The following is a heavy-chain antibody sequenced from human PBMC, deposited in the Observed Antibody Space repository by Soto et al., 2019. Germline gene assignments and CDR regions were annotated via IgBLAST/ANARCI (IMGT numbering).Heavy chain of an antibody. V-gene: IGHV3-21*01. CDR1: GFTFSGHW. CDR3: ARDVIKYSSPSAYVGV. CDR2: ISSSSSYI. Sequence: GGSLRLSCAASGFTFSGHWMHWVRQVPGEGQGLRRELEWVSSISSSSSYIYYADSVKGRFTISRDNAKNSLYLQMNSLRAEDTAVYYCARDVIKYSSPSAYVGVWGQGTTVTVSS. D-gene: IGHD6-13*01. J-gene: IGHJ6*02.